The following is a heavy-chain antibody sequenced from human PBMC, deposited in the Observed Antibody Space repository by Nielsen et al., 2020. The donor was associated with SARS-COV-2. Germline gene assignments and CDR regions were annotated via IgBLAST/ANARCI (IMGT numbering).Heavy chain of an antibody. V-gene: IGHV1-18*01. CDR2: IIPNSGNT. Sequence: ASVKVSCKASGYPFTSYGISWVRQAPGQGLEWVGWIIPNSGNTNYAQKFKGRVTMTRSTSTSTAYMELHSLGSEDTAVYYCASCKGDGKYFDCEGFDYWGQGTLFTVSS. CDR1: GYPFTSYG. J-gene: IGHJ4*02. CDR3: ASCKGDGKYFDCEGFDY. D-gene: IGHD3-9*01.